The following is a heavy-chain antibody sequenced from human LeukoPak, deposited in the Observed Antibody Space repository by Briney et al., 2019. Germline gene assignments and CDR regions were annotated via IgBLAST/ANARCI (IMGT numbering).Heavy chain of an antibody. D-gene: IGHD3-22*01. CDR2: INPNSGGT. V-gene: IGHV1-2*02. CDR3: ARWLNYYDSSGYRYYFDY. Sequence: GASVKVSCKASGHTFTGYYMHWVRQAPGQGLEWMGWINPNSGGTNYAQKFQGRVTMTRDTSISTAYMELSRLRSDDTAVYYCARWLNYYDSSGYRYYFDYWGQGTLVTVSS. CDR1: GHTFTGYY. J-gene: IGHJ4*02.